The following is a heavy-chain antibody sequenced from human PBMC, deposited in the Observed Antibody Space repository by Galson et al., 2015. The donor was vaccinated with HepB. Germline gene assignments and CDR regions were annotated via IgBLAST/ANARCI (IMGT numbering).Heavy chain of an antibody. CDR1: GFTFSSYA. D-gene: IGHD1/OR15-1a*01. Sequence: SLRLSCAASGFTFSSYAMSWVRQAPGKGLEWVSAISGSGGSTYYADSVKGRFTISRDNSKNTLYLQMNSLRAEDTAVYYCAAGTDSSDDAFDIWGQGTMVTASS. J-gene: IGHJ3*02. CDR3: AAGTDSSDDAFDI. CDR2: ISGSGGST. V-gene: IGHV3-23*01.